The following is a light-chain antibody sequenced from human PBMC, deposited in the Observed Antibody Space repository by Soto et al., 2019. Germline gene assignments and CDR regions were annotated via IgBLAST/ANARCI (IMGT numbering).Light chain of an antibody. J-gene: IGKJ5*01. CDR3: QQSYSTLPIT. CDR1: QTVPSR. Sequence: EIVMTQSPATLSVSPWEGVTLSCMASQTVPSRIAWYQQKPGQAPSLLIYGASTRATGVPDRFSGTGSGTDFTLTISSLQPEDFATYYCQQSYSTLPITFGQGTRLEIK. V-gene: IGKV3-15*01. CDR2: GAS.